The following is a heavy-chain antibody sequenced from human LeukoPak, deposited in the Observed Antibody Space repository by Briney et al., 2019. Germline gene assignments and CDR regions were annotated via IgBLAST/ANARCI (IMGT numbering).Heavy chain of an antibody. CDR1: GYTFTSYD. CDR2: MNPNSGNT. Sequence: ASVKVSCKASGYTFTSYDIHWVRQATGQGLEWMGWMNPNSGNTGYAQKFQGRVTMTRNTSISTAYMELSSLRSEDTAVYYCAIMYQPLLPTDPLFDYWGQGTLVTVSS. J-gene: IGHJ4*02. D-gene: IGHD2-2*01. V-gene: IGHV1-8*01. CDR3: AIMYQPLLPTDPLFDY.